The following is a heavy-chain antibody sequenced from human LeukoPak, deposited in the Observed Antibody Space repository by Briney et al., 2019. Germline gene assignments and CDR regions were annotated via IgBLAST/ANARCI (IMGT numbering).Heavy chain of an antibody. Sequence: PSETLSLACTVSGGSISSSSYYWGWIRQPPGKGLEWIGSIYYSGSTYYNPSLKSRVTISVDTSKNQFSLKLSSVTAADTAVYYCARVNYYDSGGFDYWGQGTLVTVSS. J-gene: IGHJ4*02. D-gene: IGHD3-22*01. CDR2: IYYSGST. CDR3: ARVNYYDSGGFDY. CDR1: GGSISSSSYY. V-gene: IGHV4-39*01.